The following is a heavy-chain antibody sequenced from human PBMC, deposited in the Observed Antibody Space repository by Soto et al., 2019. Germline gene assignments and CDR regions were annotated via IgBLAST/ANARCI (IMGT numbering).Heavy chain of an antibody. Sequence: PGGSLRLSCAASGFTVSSHYMSGVRQTPGKGLEWVSILYASYSTFYADYVEGRFTISRDNSDNTVYLQLNSLRAEDTAVYYCATTVTRLIAFDVWGQGTMVPVSS. CDR1: GFTVSSHY. CDR2: LYASYST. CDR3: ATTVTRLIAFDV. J-gene: IGHJ3*01. V-gene: IGHV3-53*01. D-gene: IGHD4-17*01.